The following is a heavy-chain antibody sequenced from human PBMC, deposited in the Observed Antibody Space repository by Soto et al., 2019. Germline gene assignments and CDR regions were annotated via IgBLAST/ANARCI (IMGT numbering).Heavy chain of an antibody. J-gene: IGHJ4*02. CDR2: ISYDGSNK. CDR1: GFTFTSYG. CDR3: AKVAGATTFDY. V-gene: IGHV3-30*18. D-gene: IGHD1-26*01. Sequence: GGSLRLSCAASGFTFTSYGMHWVRQAPGKGLEWVAVISYDGSNKYYADSVKGRFTISRDNSKNTLYLQMNSLRAEDTAVYYCAKVAGATTFDYWGQGTLVTVSS.